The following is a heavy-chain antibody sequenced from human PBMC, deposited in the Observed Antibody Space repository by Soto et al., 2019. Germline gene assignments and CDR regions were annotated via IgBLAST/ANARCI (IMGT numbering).Heavy chain of an antibody. D-gene: IGHD3-10*01. CDR3: ARDPGSGSYFPLGYYYYYMDV. J-gene: IGHJ6*03. CDR1: GGSFSGYY. Sequence: SETLSLTCAVYGGSFSGYYWSWIRQPPGKGLEWIGEINHSGSTNYNPSLKSRVTISVDTSKNQFSLKLSSVTAADTAVYYCARDPGSGSYFPLGYYYYYMDVWGKGTTVTVSS. V-gene: IGHV4-34*01. CDR2: INHSGST.